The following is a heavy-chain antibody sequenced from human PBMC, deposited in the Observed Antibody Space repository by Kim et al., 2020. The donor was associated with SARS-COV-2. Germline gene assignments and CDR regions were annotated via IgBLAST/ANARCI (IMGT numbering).Heavy chain of an antibody. CDR2: IYCNGST. D-gene: IGHD3-10*01. V-gene: IGHV4-30-2*01. CDR3: ARGYGSGSPYGMDV. J-gene: IGHJ6*02. Sequence: SETLSLTCAVSGGSISSGGYSWSWIRQPPGKGLEWIGYIYCNGSTYYNPSLKSRVTISVDRSKNQFSLKLSSVTAADTAVYYCARGYGSGSPYGMDVWG. CDR1: GGSISSGGYS.